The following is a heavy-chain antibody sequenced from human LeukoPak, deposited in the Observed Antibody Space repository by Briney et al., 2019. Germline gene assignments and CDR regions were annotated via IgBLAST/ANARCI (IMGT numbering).Heavy chain of an antibody. D-gene: IGHD3-22*01. J-gene: IGHJ5*02. CDR2: INAGNGNT. V-gene: IGHV1-3*01. CDR1: GGTFSSYA. CDR3: ATGYDSSGYFSLGFDP. Sequence: ASVKVSCKASGGTFSSYAISWVRQAPGQRLEWMGWINAGNGNTKYSQKFQGRVTITRDTSASTAYMELSSLRSEDTAVYYCATGYDSSGYFSLGFDPWGQGTLVTVSS.